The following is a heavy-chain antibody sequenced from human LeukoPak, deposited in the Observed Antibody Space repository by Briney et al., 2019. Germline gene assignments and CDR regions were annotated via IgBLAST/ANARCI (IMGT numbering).Heavy chain of an antibody. CDR3: ARGSRYSSGWYSYYYYMDV. CDR2: IYSGGST. CDR1: GFTFSSYS. V-gene: IGHV3-53*01. Sequence: TGGSLILSCAASGFTFSSYSMNWVRQAPGKGLEWVSVIYSGGSTYYADSVKGRFTISRDNSKNTLYLQMNSLRAEDTAVYYCARGSRYSSGWYSYYYYMDVWGKGTTVTISS. J-gene: IGHJ6*03. D-gene: IGHD6-19*01.